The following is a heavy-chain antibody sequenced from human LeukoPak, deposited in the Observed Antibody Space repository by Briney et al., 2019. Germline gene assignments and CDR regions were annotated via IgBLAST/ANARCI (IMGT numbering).Heavy chain of an antibody. Sequence: GESLKISCKGSGYSFTSYWIGWVRQMPGKGLEWMGIIYPADSDTRYSPSFQGQVTMSVDKSISTAYLQWSSLKASDTAIYYCARRGQSCSEDECLQSHALDIWGQGTMVTVSS. D-gene: IGHD6-19*01. CDR3: ARRGQSCSEDECLQSHALDI. J-gene: IGHJ3*02. V-gene: IGHV5-51*01. CDR2: IYPADSDT. CDR1: GYSFTSYW.